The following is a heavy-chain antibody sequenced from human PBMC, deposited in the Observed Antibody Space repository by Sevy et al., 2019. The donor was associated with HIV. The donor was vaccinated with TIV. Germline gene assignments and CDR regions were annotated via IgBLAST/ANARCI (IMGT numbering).Heavy chain of an antibody. D-gene: IGHD4-17*01. V-gene: IGHV3-7*01. CDR1: GFTFSNYW. CDR3: AKDRWGSGDFRGYFDH. Sequence: GGSLRLSCAASGFTFSNYWMSWVRQAPGKGLEWVANIKQDGSEKYYVDSVKGRFTISRDNSKNTLYLQMNSLRAEDSGVYYCAKDRWGSGDFRGYFDHWGQGTLVTVSS. CDR2: IKQDGSEK. J-gene: IGHJ4*02.